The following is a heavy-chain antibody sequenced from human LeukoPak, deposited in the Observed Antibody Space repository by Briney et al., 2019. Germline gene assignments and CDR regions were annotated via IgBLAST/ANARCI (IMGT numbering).Heavy chain of an antibody. CDR2: INPNSGGT. CDR1: GYTFSSYG. J-gene: IGHJ6*03. CDR3: ATPTRWEWGPYYMDV. D-gene: IGHD1-26*01. Sequence: GASVKVSCKASGYTFSSYGITWVRQAPGQGLEWMGWINPNSGGTNYAQKFQGRVTMTRDTSISTAYMELSRLRSDDTAVYYCATPTRWEWGPYYMDVWGKGTTVTISS. V-gene: IGHV1-2*02.